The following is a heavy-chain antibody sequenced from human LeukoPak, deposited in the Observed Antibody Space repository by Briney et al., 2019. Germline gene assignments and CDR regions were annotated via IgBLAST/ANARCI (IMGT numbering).Heavy chain of an antibody. Sequence: PGGPLRLSCAASGFTFSNYWMHWVRQAPGKGLVWVSRINSDGINTSYADSVKGRFTISRDNAKNSLYLQMSSLRAEDTAVYYCAREDDYNNYETYFFDYWGQGALVTVSS. V-gene: IGHV3-74*01. CDR3: AREDDYNNYETYFFDY. CDR2: INSDGINT. D-gene: IGHD4-11*01. CDR1: GFTFSNYW. J-gene: IGHJ4*02.